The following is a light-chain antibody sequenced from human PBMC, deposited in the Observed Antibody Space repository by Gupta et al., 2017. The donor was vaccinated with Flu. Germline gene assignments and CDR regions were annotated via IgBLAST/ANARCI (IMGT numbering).Light chain of an antibody. V-gene: IGKV1-39*01. Sequence: APKLLIYSASVWESGVPSRFSGSGYEKDFSLTINRRQPEDFAAYYCQQNVNNPPVTFGQGTQLDIK. J-gene: IGKJ5*01. CDR3: QQNVNNPPVT. CDR2: SAS.